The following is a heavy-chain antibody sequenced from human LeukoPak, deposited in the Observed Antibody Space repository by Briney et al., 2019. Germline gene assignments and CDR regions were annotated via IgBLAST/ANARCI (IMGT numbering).Heavy chain of an antibody. V-gene: IGHV5-51*01. J-gene: IGHJ4*02. CDR3: ARRGSYYIPFDS. CDR2: IYPGDSDT. CDR1: GYKFSSYW. D-gene: IGHD3-10*01. Sequence: GESLKISCKGSGYKFSSYWIGWVRRMPGKGLEWMGLIYPGDSDTRYSPSFRGQVTISVDTSIDTAYLQWSGLKATDTAMYYCARRGSYYIPFDSWGQGTLITVSS.